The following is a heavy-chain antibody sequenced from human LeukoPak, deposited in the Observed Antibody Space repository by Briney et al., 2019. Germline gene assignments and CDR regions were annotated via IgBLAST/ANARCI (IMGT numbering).Heavy chain of an antibody. Sequence: ASVKVSCKASGYTSTRHYIHWVRQAPGQGLGWMGLISPGGGSTSYAQKFQGRVIMTGDTSTGTVYMELSSLRSEDTALYYCARDEVAGVYYFDYWGQGTLVTVSS. V-gene: IGHV1-46*01. J-gene: IGHJ4*02. D-gene: IGHD6-13*01. CDR1: GYTSTRHY. CDR2: ISPGGGST. CDR3: ARDEVAGVYYFDY.